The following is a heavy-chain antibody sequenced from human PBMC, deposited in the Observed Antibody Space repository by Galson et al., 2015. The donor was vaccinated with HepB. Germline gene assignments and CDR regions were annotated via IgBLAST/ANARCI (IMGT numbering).Heavy chain of an antibody. Sequence: CAISGDSVSSNSATWNWIRQSPSRGLEWLGRTYYRSKWYNDYAVSVKSRMSISPDTSKNQFSLQLNSVTPEDTAVYYCARDLGAHIAMVIHYYYGMDVWGQGTTVTVSS. J-gene: IGHJ6*02. CDR1: GDSVSSNSAT. V-gene: IGHV6-1*01. CDR2: TYYRSKWYN. CDR3: ARDLGAHIAMVIHYYYGMDV. D-gene: IGHD5-18*01.